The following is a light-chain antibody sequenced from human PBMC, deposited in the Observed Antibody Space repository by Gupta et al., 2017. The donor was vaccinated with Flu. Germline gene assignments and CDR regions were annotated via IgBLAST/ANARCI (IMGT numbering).Light chain of an antibody. J-gene: IGLJ3*02. CDR2: EVT. CDR3: ASYTITSTWV. Sequence: QSALTQLAYVSGSPGQSITISCTGTSSDVGAYNYVSWYQQHPGKAPKLMIYEVTNRPSGVSNRFSGSKSDNTSSLTISGLQTEDEADYFCASYTITSTWVFGGGTKVTVL. V-gene: IGLV2-14*01. CDR1: SSDVGAYNY.